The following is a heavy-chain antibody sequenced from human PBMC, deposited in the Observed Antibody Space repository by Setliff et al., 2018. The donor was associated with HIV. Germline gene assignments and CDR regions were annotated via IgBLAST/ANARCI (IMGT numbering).Heavy chain of an antibody. Sequence: PSETLSLTCFVSGVSISDHYWGRIRQPPGKGLEWIGYIYTSGSTNYNPSLKSRVTISLDTSKNQFSLKLNPLTAADTAVYYCARLSGDYYYFDYWGQGTLVTV. CDR1: GVSISDHY. V-gene: IGHV4-4*09. CDR2: IYTSGST. J-gene: IGHJ4*02. CDR3: ARLSGDYYYFDY. D-gene: IGHD2-21*02.